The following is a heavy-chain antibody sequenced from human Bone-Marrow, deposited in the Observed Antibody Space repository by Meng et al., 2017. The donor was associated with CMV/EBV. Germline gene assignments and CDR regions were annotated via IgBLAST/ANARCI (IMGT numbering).Heavy chain of an antibody. CDR3: ARHSSGWYEEDY. Sequence: GESLKISCAASGFTFSSYSMSWVRQAPGKGLEWVSYISSSGSTKHYADSVKGRFTISRDNAKNSLYLQMNSLRAEDTAVYYCARHSSGWYEEDYWGQGTLVTVSS. CDR1: GFTFSSYS. D-gene: IGHD6-19*01. J-gene: IGHJ4*02. CDR2: ISSSGSTK. V-gene: IGHV3-48*01.